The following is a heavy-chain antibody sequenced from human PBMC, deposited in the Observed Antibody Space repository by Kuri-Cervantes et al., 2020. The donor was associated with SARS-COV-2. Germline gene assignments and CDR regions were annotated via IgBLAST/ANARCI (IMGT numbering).Heavy chain of an antibody. V-gene: IGHV4-61*09. Sequence: LRLSCTVSGGSVSSGDYYWSWIRQPPGKGLEWIGHIYTSGSTNYNPSLKSRVTISVDTSKNQFSLKLSSVTAADTAVYYCARDLATIPNWFDPWGQGTLVTVSS. CDR2: IYTSGST. J-gene: IGHJ5*02. D-gene: IGHD5-12*01. CDR1: GGSVSSGDYY. CDR3: ARDLATIPNWFDP.